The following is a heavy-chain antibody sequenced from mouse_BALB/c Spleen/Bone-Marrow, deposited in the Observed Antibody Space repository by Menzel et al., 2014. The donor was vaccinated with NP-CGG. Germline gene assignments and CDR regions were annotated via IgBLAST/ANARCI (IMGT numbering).Heavy chain of an antibody. CDR3: ALYYDYDVGY. D-gene: IGHD2-4*01. Sequence: VQLQQSGAELVKPGASVKLSCTASGFNIKDTYMHWVKQRPEQGLEWIGRIDPANGNTKYDPKFQGKATITADTSSNTAYLQLSCLTAEDTAVYYCALYYDYDVGYWGQGTTLTVSS. V-gene: IGHV14-3*02. CDR1: GFNIKDTY. J-gene: IGHJ2*01. CDR2: IDPANGNT.